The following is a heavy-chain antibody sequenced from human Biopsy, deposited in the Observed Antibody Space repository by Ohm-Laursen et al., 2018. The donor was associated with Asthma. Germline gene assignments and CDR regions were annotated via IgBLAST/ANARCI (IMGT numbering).Heavy chain of an antibody. D-gene: IGHD3-9*01. CDR3: ARTYYDFLTGQVKDVFGV. Sequence: ASVKVSCKVSGYNFISFAIHWVPQAPGQRLEWMGWVNTGNGDTKYSQKFQGRVTITRDTSASTAYMELRSLRSEDTATYYCARTYYDFLTGQVKDVFGVWGQGTMVTVSS. J-gene: IGHJ3*01. V-gene: IGHV1-3*04. CDR1: GYNFISFA. CDR2: VNTGNGDT.